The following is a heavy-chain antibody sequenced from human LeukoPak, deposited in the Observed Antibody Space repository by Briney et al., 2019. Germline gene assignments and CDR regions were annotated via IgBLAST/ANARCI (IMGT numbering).Heavy chain of an antibody. CDR1: GDNVSSNSAA. CDR2: TYYRSNLYN. D-gene: IGHD5-12*01. J-gene: IGHJ4*02. Sequence: SQTLSLTCAICGDNVSSNSAAWNWIRQSPSRGLEWLGRTYYRSNLYNGYSGSVKSRININPGTSKNQFSLQLNSVTPEDTAVYYCARGHGGYVDSWGQGTLVTVSS. V-gene: IGHV6-1*01. CDR3: ARGHGGYVDS.